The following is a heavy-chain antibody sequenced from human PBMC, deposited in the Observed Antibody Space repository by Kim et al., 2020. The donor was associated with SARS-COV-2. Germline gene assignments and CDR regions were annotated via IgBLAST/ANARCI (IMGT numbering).Heavy chain of an antibody. J-gene: IGHJ6*02. Sequence: SETLSLTCAVYGGSFSGYYWSWIRQPPGKGLEWIGEINHSGSTNYNPSLKSRVTISVDTSKNQFSLKLSSVTAADTAVYYCARGQGDVCNGYCYYYYGMDVWGQGTTVTVSS. CDR3: ARGQGDVCNGYCYYYYGMDV. CDR1: GGSFSGYY. D-gene: IGHD5-12*01. CDR2: INHSGST. V-gene: IGHV4-34*01.